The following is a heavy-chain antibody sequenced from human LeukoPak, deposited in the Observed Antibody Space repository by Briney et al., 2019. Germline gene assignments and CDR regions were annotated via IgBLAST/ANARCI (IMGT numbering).Heavy chain of an antibody. CDR1: GGSFSGYY. V-gene: IGHV4-34*01. Sequence: PSETLSLTCAVYGGSFSGYYWSWIRQPPGKGLEWIGEINHSGSTNYSPSLKSRVTISVDTSKNQFSLKLSSVTAADTAVYYCARVNYDSSGYHTQGDYWGQGTLVTVSS. D-gene: IGHD3-22*01. J-gene: IGHJ4*02. CDR2: INHSGST. CDR3: ARVNYDSSGYHTQGDY.